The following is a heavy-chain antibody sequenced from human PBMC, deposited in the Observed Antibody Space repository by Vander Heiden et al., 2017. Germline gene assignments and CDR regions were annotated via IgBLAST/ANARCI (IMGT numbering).Heavy chain of an antibody. Sequence: QVQLVQSGAEVKKPGASVKVSCKASGYTFTDYYMHWVRQAPGQGLEWMGWINPNSGGTNYAQKLQGRVTMTRDTSISTAYMELSRLRSDDTAVYYCARDHGIVVVQDYWGQGTLVTVSS. CDR1: GYTFTDYY. V-gene: IGHV1-2*02. CDR2: INPNSGGT. J-gene: IGHJ4*02. D-gene: IGHD2-2*01. CDR3: ARDHGIVVVQDY.